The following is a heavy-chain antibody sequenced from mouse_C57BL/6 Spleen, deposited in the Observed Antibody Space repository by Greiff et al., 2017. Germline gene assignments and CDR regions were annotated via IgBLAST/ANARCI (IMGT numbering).Heavy chain of an antibody. D-gene: IGHD1-1*01. CDR3: ARWYTTVVATPHWYFDV. V-gene: IGHV1-69*01. J-gene: IGHJ1*03. Sequence: QVQLQQPGAELVMPGASVKLSCKASGYTFTSYWMHWVKQRPGQGLEWIGEIDPSDSYTNYTQNFKGKSTLPVDKSSSTAYMQLSSLTSEDSAVYYCARWYTTVVATPHWYFDVWGTGTTVTVSS. CDR2: IDPSDSYT. CDR1: GYTFTSYW.